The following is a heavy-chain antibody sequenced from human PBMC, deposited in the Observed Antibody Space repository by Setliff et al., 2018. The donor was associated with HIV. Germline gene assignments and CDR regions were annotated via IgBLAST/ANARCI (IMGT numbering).Heavy chain of an antibody. CDR2: IYYSGST. Sequence: TLSLTCTVSDGSFSSDYWTWIRQTPGKGLEWIGYIYYSGSTKYNPSLTSRVTISVDTSKNHFSLKLTSVTAADTAVYYCARAEMATIVAFDIWGQGTMVPVSS. D-gene: IGHD5-12*01. CDR3: ARAEMATIVAFDI. CDR1: DGSFSSDY. J-gene: IGHJ3*02. V-gene: IGHV4-59*01.